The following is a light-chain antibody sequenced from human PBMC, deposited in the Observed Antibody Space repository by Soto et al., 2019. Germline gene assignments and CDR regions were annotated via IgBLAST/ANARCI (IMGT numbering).Light chain of an antibody. CDR1: QGISTY. J-gene: IGKJ4*01. CDR3: QQYNTHPLT. Sequence: DIQMTQSPSSLSASVGDRVTITCRASQGISTYLAWFQQKPGKAPKSLIYAASRLQSGIQPKFSGSESGTDFTLTNTSLQPEDFATYYCQQYNTHPLTFGGGTKVEMK. CDR2: AAS. V-gene: IGKV1-16*02.